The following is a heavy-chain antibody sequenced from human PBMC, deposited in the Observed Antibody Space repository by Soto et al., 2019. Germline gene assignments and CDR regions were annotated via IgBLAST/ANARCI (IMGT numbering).Heavy chain of an antibody. CDR1: GLTVSGKKY. Sequence: PGGSLRLSCVASGLTVSGKKYMAWVRQAPGKGPEWVSYISSSSSYTNYADSVKGRFTISRDNAKNSLYLQMNSLRAEGTAVYYCARAVEAFDIWGQGTMVTVSS. V-gene: IGHV3-11*06. CDR2: ISSSSSYT. D-gene: IGHD2-15*01. J-gene: IGHJ3*02. CDR3: ARAVEAFDI.